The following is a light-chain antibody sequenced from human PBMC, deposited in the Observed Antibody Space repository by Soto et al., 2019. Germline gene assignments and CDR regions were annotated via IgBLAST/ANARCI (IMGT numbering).Light chain of an antibody. V-gene: IGKV3-20*01. CDR1: QSVSSTY. CDR3: KQFGCSPYT. Sequence: EIVLTQSPGTLSLSSGERVTLSCRASQSVSSTYLAWYQQKPGQAPRLLIYGASSRATGIAYRFSGVGSGTDFTLTIMRLEPEEFAVYLCKQFGCSPYTFGQGTNLEIK. J-gene: IGKJ2*01. CDR2: GAS.